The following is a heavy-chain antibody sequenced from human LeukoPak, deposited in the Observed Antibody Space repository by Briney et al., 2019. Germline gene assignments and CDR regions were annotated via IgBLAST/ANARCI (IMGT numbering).Heavy chain of an antibody. CDR2: ISSSSSYI. Sequence: GGSLRLSCAASGFTFSSYSMNWVRQAQGKGLEWVSSISSSSSYIYYADSVKGRFTISRDNAKNSLYLQMNSLRAEDTAVYYCARDVYGSGSYFVDYWGQGTLVTVSS. CDR3: ARDVYGSGSYFVDY. D-gene: IGHD3-10*01. CDR1: GFTFSSYS. J-gene: IGHJ4*02. V-gene: IGHV3-21*01.